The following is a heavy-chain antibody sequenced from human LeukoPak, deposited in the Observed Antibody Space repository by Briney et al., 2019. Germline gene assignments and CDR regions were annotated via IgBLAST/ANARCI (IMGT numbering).Heavy chain of an antibody. J-gene: IGHJ4*02. V-gene: IGHV3-48*01. CDR3: ARIYYGSGTYYNTIDY. Sequence: GGFLRLSCATSGFAFSSYSMNWVRQTPGKGLEWLSYISISSLTVFYADSVKGRFTNSRDNAKNSLYLQMNNLRAEDTAVYYCARIYYGSGTYYNTIDYWGQGALVTVSS. CDR1: GFAFSSYS. CDR2: ISISSLTV. D-gene: IGHD3-10*01.